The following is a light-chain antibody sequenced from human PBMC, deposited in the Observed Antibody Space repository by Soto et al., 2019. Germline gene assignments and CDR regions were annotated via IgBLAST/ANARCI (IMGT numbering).Light chain of an antibody. CDR2: DVN. V-gene: IGLV2-8*01. Sequence: QSALTHPPSASGSPGQSVTISCTGTSSDVGRYNYVSWYQQHPGKAPKVMIYDVNKRPSGVPDRFSGSKSGSTASLPVSGLQAEDEADYYCSLYVGSNNWIFGGGTKLTVL. CDR1: SSDVGRYNY. J-gene: IGLJ2*01. CDR3: SLYVGSNNWI.